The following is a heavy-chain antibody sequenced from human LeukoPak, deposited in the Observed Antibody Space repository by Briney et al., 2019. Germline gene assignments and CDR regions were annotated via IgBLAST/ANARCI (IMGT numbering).Heavy chain of an antibody. D-gene: IGHD2-21*01. CDR1: GYTFTGYY. CDR3: ARFSGVWITTSIDWFDP. V-gene: IGHV1-2*02. J-gene: IGHJ5*02. Sequence: ASVKVSCKAPGYTFTGYYMHWVRQAPGQGLEWMGWINPNSGGTNYAQKFQGRVTMTRDTSISTAYMELSRLRSDDTAVYYCARFSGVWITTSIDWFDPWGQGTLVTVSS. CDR2: INPNSGGT.